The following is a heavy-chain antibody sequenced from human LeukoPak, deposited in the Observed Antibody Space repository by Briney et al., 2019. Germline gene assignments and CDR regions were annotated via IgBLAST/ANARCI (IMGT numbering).Heavy chain of an antibody. CDR1: GYTFTSYD. Sequence: ASVKVSCKASGYTFTSYDINWVRQATGQGLEWMGWMSPNSGKTGYAQEFQGRVTMTRSTSISTAYMELSSLRSEDTAVYYCARYYGDYGTLFDYWGQGTLVTVSS. CDR2: MSPNSGKT. D-gene: IGHD4-17*01. V-gene: IGHV1-8*01. CDR3: ARYYGDYGTLFDY. J-gene: IGHJ4*02.